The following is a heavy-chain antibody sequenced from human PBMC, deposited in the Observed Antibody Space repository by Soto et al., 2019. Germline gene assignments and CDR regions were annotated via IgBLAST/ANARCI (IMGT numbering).Heavy chain of an antibody. J-gene: IGHJ6*02. V-gene: IGHV4-38-2*01. CDR2: IYRSGST. CDR3: ARAFYGDSAAYYSGMDV. Sequence: LSLTCAVSGFSISSGFYCGCIRQPPGKGLEWIGNIYRSGSTYYNPSLKSRVTISVDTSKNQFSLKLSSVTAADTAVYYCARAFYGDSAAYYSGMDVWGQGTTVTVSS. CDR1: GFSISSGFY. D-gene: IGHD4-17*01.